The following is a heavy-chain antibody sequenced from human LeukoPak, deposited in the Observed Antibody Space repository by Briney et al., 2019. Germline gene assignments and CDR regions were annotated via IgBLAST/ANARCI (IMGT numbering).Heavy chain of an antibody. CDR3: ARFGRGVGAYPDY. V-gene: IGHV4-34*01. CDR2: IYHSGST. J-gene: IGHJ4*02. CDR1: GGSFNIYY. Sequence: SDTLSLTCAVHGGSFNIYYWTWIRQSPGKGLEWIGEIYHSGSTSYNPSLKSRITISVDTSKNQFSLRVTSVTAADTAVYYCARFGRGVGAYPDYWGQGTLVTVSS. D-gene: IGHD1-26*01.